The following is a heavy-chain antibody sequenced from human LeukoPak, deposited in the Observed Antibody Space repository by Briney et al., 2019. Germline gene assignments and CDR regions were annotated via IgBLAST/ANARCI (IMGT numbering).Heavy chain of an antibody. Sequence: GGSLRLSCAASGFTFSSYGMHWIRQAPGKGLEWVAVIWYDGSNKFYTNSVKGRFTISRDNSKNTLYLQMDSLRAEDTAVYYCAKGGSGLYRTYNWFDPWGQGTLVTVSS. CDR1: GFTFSSYG. V-gene: IGHV3-33*06. CDR3: AKGGSGLYRTYNWFDP. J-gene: IGHJ5*02. CDR2: IWYDGSNK. D-gene: IGHD6-19*01.